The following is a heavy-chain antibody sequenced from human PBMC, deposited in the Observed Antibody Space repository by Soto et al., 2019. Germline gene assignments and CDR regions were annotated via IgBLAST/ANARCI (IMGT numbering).Heavy chain of an antibody. CDR1: GFTFSSYW. Sequence: GGSLRLSCAASGFTFSSYWMHWVRQAPGKGLVWVSRISGDGSSTTYADSVKGRFIISRDNAKNTLYLQMNSLRAEDTAVYYCAKRAAGSFFDYWGQGTLVTVSS. CDR2: ISGDGSST. D-gene: IGHD6-19*01. V-gene: IGHV3-74*01. J-gene: IGHJ4*02. CDR3: AKRAAGSFFDY.